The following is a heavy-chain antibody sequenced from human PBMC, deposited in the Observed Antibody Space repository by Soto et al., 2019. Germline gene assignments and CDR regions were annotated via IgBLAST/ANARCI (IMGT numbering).Heavy chain of an antibody. Sequence: EPLTISRQGSGYSFASYWIGLVRQMPGKDLEWMGIIYPGDSDTRYSPSFQGQVTFSADKSLRTAYLQWTRLKASDTALYYCARTRSFTLGFYYDGMDVWGQGTTVTVSS. CDR1: GYSFASYW. V-gene: IGHV5-51*01. D-gene: IGHD6-6*01. CDR3: ARTRSFTLGFYYDGMDV. J-gene: IGHJ6*02. CDR2: IYPGDSDT.